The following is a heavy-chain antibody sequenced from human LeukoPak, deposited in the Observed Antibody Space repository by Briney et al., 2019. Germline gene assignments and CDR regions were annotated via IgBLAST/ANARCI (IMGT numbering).Heavy chain of an antibody. J-gene: IGHJ4*02. CDR1: GYTFTNYG. V-gene: IGHV1-18*01. D-gene: IGHD4-17*01. CDR2: ISAYNGNT. Sequence: ASVKVSCKASGYTFTNYGITWVRQAPGQGLEWMGWISAYNGNTNYAQKLQGRVTMTTDTSTSTAYMGLRSLRSDDTAVYYCARDATVTDVDYWGQGTLVTVSS. CDR3: ARDATVTDVDY.